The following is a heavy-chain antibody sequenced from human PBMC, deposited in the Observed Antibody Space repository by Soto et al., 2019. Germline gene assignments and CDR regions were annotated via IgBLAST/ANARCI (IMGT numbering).Heavy chain of an antibody. V-gene: IGHV1-69*01. D-gene: IGHD1-26*01. Sequence: QVQLVQSGAEVKKPGSSVKVSCKASGGTFSSYAISWVRQAPGQGLEWMGGIIPIFGTANYAQKFQGRVTITADESTSTAYMELSSLRSDDTAVYYCARGGSGSPEAYYYYGMDVWGQGTTVTVSS. CDR2: IIPIFGTA. J-gene: IGHJ6*02. CDR3: ARGGSGSPEAYYYYGMDV. CDR1: GGTFSSYA.